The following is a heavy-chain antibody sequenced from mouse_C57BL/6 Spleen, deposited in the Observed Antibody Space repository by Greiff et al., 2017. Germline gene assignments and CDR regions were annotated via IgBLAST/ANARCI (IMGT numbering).Heavy chain of an antibody. CDR2: ILPNSGST. CDR3: AREGLPAGCSPHWCFGV. D-gene: IGHD1-1*01. Sequence: QVQLQQPGAELVKPGASAKLSCKASGYTFTSYWLHWVKQRPGQGLDWIGMILPNSGSTNYNEKFKSKATQTIDKSSSTAYMQLSSRTSEDSAVYCCAREGLPAGCSPHWCFGVWGTGTTVTVSS. CDR1: GYTFTSYW. J-gene: IGHJ1*03. V-gene: IGHV1-64*01.